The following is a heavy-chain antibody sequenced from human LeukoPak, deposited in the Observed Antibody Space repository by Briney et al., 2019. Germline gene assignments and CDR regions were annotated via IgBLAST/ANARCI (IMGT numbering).Heavy chain of an antibody. J-gene: IGHJ4*02. D-gene: IGHD7-27*01. CDR2: IKQDGSEK. CDR3: GRFTRSGDSVY. CDR1: GFTFSSYW. V-gene: IGHV3-7*04. Sequence: GGSLRLSCTASGFTFSSYWMSWVRQAPGKGLEWVANIKQDGSEKQYVDSVKGRFAISRDNAENSLYLQMNSLKAEDTAVYYCGRFTRSGDSVYWGQGTLVTVSS.